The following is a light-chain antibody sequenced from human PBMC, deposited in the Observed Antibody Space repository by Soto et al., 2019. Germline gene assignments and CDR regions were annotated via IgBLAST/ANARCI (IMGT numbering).Light chain of an antibody. CDR3: AAWDDSLSGVI. Sequence: QAVVTQPPSASGTPGQRVTISCSGSSSNIGSSYVYWYQQFPGTAPKLLIYRNNQRPSGVTDRLSASKSGTSASLAISGLRSEDEADYYCAAWDDSLSGVIFGGGTKLTVL. V-gene: IGLV1-47*01. CDR1: SSNIGSSY. J-gene: IGLJ2*01. CDR2: RNN.